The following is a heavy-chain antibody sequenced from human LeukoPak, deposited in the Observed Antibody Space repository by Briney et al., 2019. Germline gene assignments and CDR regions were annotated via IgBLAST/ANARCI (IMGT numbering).Heavy chain of an antibody. CDR3: ARTPTPDILTGYYPGYFDY. CDR1: GYTFTGYY. V-gene: IGHV1-2*02. CDR2: INPNSGGT. Sequence: ASVKVSCKASGYTFTGYYMHWVRQAPGQGLEWMGWINPNSGGTNYAQKFQGRVTMTRDTSISTAYMELSRLRSDDTAVYYCARTPTPDILTGYYPGYFDYWGQGTLVTVSS. J-gene: IGHJ4*02. D-gene: IGHD3-9*01.